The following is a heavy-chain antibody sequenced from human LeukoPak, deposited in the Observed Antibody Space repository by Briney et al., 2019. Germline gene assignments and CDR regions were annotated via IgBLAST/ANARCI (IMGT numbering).Heavy chain of an antibody. CDR1: GASINEFF. CDR2: VCHRGAT. Sequence: SETLSLTCSVSGASINEFFWNWVRQTPEKGLEWICYVCHRGATTSNPTLKSRVSITIDTSKSQISLTMTSVTAADSALYYCARDRRGSFYTFDLWGQGTTVSVS. J-gene: IGHJ6*02. D-gene: IGHD1-26*01. CDR3: ARDRRGSFYTFDL. V-gene: IGHV4-59*01.